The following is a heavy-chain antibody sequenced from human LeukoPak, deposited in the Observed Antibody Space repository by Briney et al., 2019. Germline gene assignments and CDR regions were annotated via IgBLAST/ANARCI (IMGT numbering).Heavy chain of an antibody. CDR2: IGGRDGST. CDR3: AKGHYYGSGSLDY. J-gene: IGHJ4*02. D-gene: IGHD3-10*01. CDR1: GFTFSSYG. Sequence: GGSLRLSCAASGFTFSSYGMSWVRQAPGKGLEWVSAIGGRDGSTYYADSVKGRFTISRDNSKNTLYVQMNSLRAEDTAVYFCAKGHYYGSGSLDYWGQGTLVTVSS. V-gene: IGHV3-23*01.